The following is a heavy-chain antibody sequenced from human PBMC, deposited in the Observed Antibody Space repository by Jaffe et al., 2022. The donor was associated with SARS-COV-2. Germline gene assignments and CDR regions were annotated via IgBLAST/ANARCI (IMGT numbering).Heavy chain of an antibody. CDR3: ARDGYTYGYGYMDV. V-gene: IGHV3-11*01. CDR2: ISSVGSTM. J-gene: IGHJ6*03. CDR1: GFTFSDFY. Sequence: QVQLVESGGGLVKPGGSLRLSCAASGFTFSDFYMTWIRQAPGKGLEWISYISSVGSTMYYADSVKGRFTISRDNAKNSLYLQMNSLRAEDTAVYYCARDGYTYGYGYMDVWGKGTTVTVSS. D-gene: IGHD5-18*01.